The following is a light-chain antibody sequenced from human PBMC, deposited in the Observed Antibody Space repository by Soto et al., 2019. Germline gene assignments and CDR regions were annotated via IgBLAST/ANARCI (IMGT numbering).Light chain of an antibody. Sequence: EIVLTQSPGILSLSPGERATLSCRASQSVRSSFLAWYQQKPGQAPRLLIYGASSTATGIPDRFSGSGSGTDFTLTISRLEPEDFAVYYCQQYGSSPRTFRQGTKVEIK. CDR3: QQYGSSPRT. V-gene: IGKV3-20*01. J-gene: IGKJ1*01. CDR2: GAS. CDR1: QSVRSSF.